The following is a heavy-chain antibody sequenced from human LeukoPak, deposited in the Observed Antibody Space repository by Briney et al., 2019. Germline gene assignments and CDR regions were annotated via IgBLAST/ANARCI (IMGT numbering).Heavy chain of an antibody. J-gene: IGHJ6*02. CDR1: GFTFSSYG. V-gene: IGHV3-33*01. Sequence: PGGSLRLSCAASGFTFSSYGMHWVREAPGKGLEWVAVIWYDESNKYYADSVKGRFTISRDNSKDTLYLQMNSLRAEDTAVYYCARDGGMTTVTIENYYYGMDVWGQGTTVTVSS. CDR3: ARDGGMTTVTIENYYYGMDV. CDR2: IWYDESNK. D-gene: IGHD4-17*01.